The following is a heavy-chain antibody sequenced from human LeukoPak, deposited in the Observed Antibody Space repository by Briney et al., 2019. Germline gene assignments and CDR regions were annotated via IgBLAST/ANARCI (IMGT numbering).Heavy chain of an antibody. CDR1: VGSFSGYY. CDR3: ARGVEGIAAAGTSSYFDY. V-gene: IGHV4-34*01. D-gene: IGHD6-13*01. Sequence: SETLSLTCAVYVGSFSGYYWSWIRQPPGKGLEWIGEINHSGSTNYNPSLKSRVTISVDTSKNQFSLKLSSVTGADTAVYYCARGVEGIAAAGTSSYFDYWGQGTLVTVSS. CDR2: INHSGST. J-gene: IGHJ4*02.